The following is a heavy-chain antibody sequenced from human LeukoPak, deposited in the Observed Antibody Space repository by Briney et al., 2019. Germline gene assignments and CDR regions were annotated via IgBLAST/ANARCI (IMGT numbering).Heavy chain of an antibody. CDR2: IYPADSDT. V-gene: IGHV5-51*01. J-gene: IGHJ4*02. Sequence: GESLKISLQVSGYSFTNYWIGWVRQMPGKCLESMGIIYPADSDTTYSPYFKGQVTISVDKSLSTVYLQWSSLKASDTAMYYCARQSRDGSKTRGYYFDYWGQGTLVTVSS. CDR1: GYSFTNYW. CDR3: ARQSRDGSKTRGYYFDY. D-gene: IGHD3-10*01.